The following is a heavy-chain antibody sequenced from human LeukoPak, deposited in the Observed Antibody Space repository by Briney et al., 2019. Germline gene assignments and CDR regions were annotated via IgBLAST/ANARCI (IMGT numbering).Heavy chain of an antibody. CDR2: MYLSGTT. CDR1: GDSINSLDL. D-gene: IGHD3-22*01. CDR3: AGLVGRYSSGLYYYYFDY. J-gene: IGHJ4*02. Sequence: SGTLSLTCTVSGDSINSLDLWSWVRQPPGKGLEWIGEMYLSGTTHSNPSVKSRVTISIDKSKNQFFLNLSSVTAADTAVYYCAGLVGRYSSGLYYYYFDYWGQGTLATVSS. V-gene: IGHV4-4*02.